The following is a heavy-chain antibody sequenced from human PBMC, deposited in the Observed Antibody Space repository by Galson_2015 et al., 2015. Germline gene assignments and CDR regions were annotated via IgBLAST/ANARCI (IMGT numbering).Heavy chain of an antibody. V-gene: IGHV3-11*06. Sequence: SLETLRAASGFTFSDYYMSWIRQAPGKGLEWVSYISSSSSYTNYADSVKGRFTISRDNAKNSLYLQMNSLRAEDTAVYYCASDHRYCSSTSSCMDVWGQGTTVTVSS. D-gene: IGHD2-2*01. CDR1: GFTFSDYY. CDR2: ISSSSSYT. CDR3: ASDHRYCSSTSSCMDV. J-gene: IGHJ6*02.